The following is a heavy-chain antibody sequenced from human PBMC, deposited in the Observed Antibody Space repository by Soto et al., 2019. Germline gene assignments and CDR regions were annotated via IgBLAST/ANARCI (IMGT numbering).Heavy chain of an antibody. V-gene: IGHV1-69*13. Sequence: SVKVSCKASADTFSSSAFSWVRQAPGQGLEWMGGIIPFFHAANYAQRFQGRVTITADESTSTVYMELSSLRSEDTAVYYCARDHFRFGELLAYWGQGTLVTVSS. CDR2: IIPFFHAA. CDR3: ARDHFRFGELLAY. CDR1: ADTFSSSA. D-gene: IGHD3-10*01. J-gene: IGHJ4*02.